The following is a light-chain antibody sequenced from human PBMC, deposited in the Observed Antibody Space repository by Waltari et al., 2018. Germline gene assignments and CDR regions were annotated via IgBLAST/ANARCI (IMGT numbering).Light chain of an antibody. CDR2: DVT. J-gene: IGLJ2*01. V-gene: IGLV2-11*01. CDR3: CSYAGRYTHVV. Sequence: QSALTQPRSVSGSPGQSVTISCTGTSSDVGGYDYVSWYQHHPGKAPKLMICDVTKRPSGVPDRFSGSKSGNTASLTISGLQAGDEADYYCCSYAGRYTHVVFGGGTKLTVL. CDR1: SSDVGGYDY.